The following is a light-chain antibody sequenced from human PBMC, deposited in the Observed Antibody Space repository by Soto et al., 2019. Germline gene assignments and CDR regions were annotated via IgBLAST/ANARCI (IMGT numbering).Light chain of an antibody. V-gene: IGLV2-23*01. Sequence: QSALTQPASVSGSPGQSITISCTGTSSDVGTYNLVSWYQQQPGKAPKLMIYEGSKRPSGVSNRFSGSKSGNTASLTISGLQAEDEADYYCCSYAGVNTYVFGTRTKVTVL. CDR3: CSYAGVNTYV. CDR2: EGS. J-gene: IGLJ1*01. CDR1: SSDVGTYNL.